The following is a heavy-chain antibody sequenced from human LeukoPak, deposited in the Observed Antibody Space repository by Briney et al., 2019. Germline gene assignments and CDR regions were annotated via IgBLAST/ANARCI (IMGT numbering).Heavy chain of an antibody. CDR3: ARVAYCGGDCYSPDY. J-gene: IGHJ4*02. V-gene: IGHV4-59*01. CDR2: IYYSGST. CDR1: GGSISSYY. D-gene: IGHD2-21*02. Sequence: SETLSLTCTVSGGSISSYYWSWIRQPPGKGLEWIGYIYYSGSTNYNPSLKSRVTISVDTSKNQFSLKLSSVTAADTAVYYCARVAYCGGDCYSPDYWGQGTLVTVSS.